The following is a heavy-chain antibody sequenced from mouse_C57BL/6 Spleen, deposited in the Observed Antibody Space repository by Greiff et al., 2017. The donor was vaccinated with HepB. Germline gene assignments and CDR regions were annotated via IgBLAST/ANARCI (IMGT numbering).Heavy chain of an antibody. CDR2: IDPNSGGT. V-gene: IGHV1-72*01. J-gene: IGHJ1*03. Sequence: QVQLQQPGAELVKPGASVKLSCKASGYTFTSYWMHWVKQRPGRGLEWIGRIDPNSGGTKYNEKFKSKATLTVDKPSSTAYMQLSSLTSEDSAVYYCARSGAITTVVARYWYFDVWGTGTTVTVSS. CDR3: ARSGAITTVVARYWYFDV. D-gene: IGHD1-1*01. CDR1: GYTFTSYW.